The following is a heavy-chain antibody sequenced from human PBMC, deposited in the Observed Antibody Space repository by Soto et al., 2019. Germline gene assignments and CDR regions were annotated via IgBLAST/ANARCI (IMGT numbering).Heavy chain of an antibody. CDR1: GGTFGNSA. CDR2: IIPIFRTP. Sequence: QVQLVQSGAEVKKPGSSVTVSCKASGGTFGNSAVSWVRQAPGQGLEWMGGIIPIFRTPDYAQKFQGRVTITADESTSTVYMELTSRRSEDTAVYYWARDKDRQQLGGNYDYGIDVWGQGTTVTVSS. D-gene: IGHD3-3*02. V-gene: IGHV1-69*12. CDR3: ARDKDRQQLGGNYDYGIDV. J-gene: IGHJ6*02.